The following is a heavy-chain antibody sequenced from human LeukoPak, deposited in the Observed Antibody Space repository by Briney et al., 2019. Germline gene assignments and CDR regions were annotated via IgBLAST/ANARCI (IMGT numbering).Heavy chain of an antibody. D-gene: IGHD2-2*01. CDR2: INPNSGGT. J-gene: IGHJ4*02. V-gene: IGHV1-2*02. CDR3: ARNTAIVVVPAADY. CDR1: GYTFTGYS. Sequence: ASVKVSCKASGYTFTGYSMHWVRQAPGQGLEWMGWINPNSGGTNYAQKFQGRVTMTRDTSISTAYMELSRLRSDDTAVYYCARNTAIVVVPAADYWGQGTLVTVSS.